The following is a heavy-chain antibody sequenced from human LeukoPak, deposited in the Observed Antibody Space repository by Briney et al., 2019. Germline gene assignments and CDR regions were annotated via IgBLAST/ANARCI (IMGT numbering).Heavy chain of an antibody. J-gene: IGHJ4*02. CDR3: ARNRGPSY. Sequence: PSQTLSLTCTVSGVSISSGGYYWSWIRQHPGKGLEWIGYMYFSGITSYNPSLKSRVTISVDTSKNQFSLKLSSVTAADTAVYYCARNRGPSYWGQGTLVTVSS. CDR1: GVSISSGGYY. CDR2: MYFSGIT. V-gene: IGHV4-31*03.